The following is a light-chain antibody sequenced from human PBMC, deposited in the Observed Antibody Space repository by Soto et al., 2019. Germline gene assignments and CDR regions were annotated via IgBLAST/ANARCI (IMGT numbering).Light chain of an antibody. CDR2: DAS. V-gene: IGKV1-33*01. CDR3: QQYRKLPIT. J-gene: IGKJ5*01. Sequence: DIQMTQSPSSLSASVGDRVTITCQASRDISNSLNWYQQKPGKAPKLLIYDASNLETGVPSRFSGSESGTDFTFTISSLQPEDIATYYCQQYRKLPITFGQVKRLEIK. CDR1: RDISNS.